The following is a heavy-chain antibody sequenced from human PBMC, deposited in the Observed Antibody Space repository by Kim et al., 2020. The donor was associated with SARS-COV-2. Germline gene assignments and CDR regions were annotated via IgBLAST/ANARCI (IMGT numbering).Heavy chain of an antibody. J-gene: IGHJ6*02. CDR1: GFTFSSYA. V-gene: IGHV3-23*01. CDR2: ISGSGGST. CDR3: AKVRARLLGYYYYGMYV. Sequence: GGSLRRSCAASGFTFSSYAMSWVRQAPGKGLEWVSAISGSGGSTYYADSVKGRFTIARDNSKNTLYLQMNNLRAEDKAVYYCAKVRARLLGYYYYGMYVWRQGSTVTVSS. D-gene: IGHD2-8*02.